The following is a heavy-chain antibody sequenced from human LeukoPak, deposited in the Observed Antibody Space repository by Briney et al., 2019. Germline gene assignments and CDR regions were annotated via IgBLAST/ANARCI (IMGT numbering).Heavy chain of an antibody. V-gene: IGHV4-34*01. CDR1: GGSFSGYY. J-gene: IGHJ4*02. CDR3: ARSDSSGWYGYFDY. D-gene: IGHD6-19*01. CDR2: IKHSGST. Sequence: SETLSLTCAVYGGSFSGYYWSWIRQPPGKGLEWIGEIKHSGSTNYNPSLKSRVTISVDTSKNQFSLKLSSVTAADTAVYYCARSDSSGWYGYFDYWGQGTLVTVSS.